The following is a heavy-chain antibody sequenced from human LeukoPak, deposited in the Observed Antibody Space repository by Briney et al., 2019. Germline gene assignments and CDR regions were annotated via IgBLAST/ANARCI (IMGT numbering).Heavy chain of an antibody. J-gene: IGHJ4*02. Sequence: GGSLRLSCAASGFIFSSYWMSWVRQAPGKGLEWVANIKEDGSEKYYVDSVKGRFTISRDNAKNSLYLQMNSLRAEDTAVYYCARDRGRNSFDYWGQGTLVSVSS. CDR1: GFIFSSYW. CDR3: ARDRGRNSFDY. V-gene: IGHV3-7*01. CDR2: IKEDGSEK. D-gene: IGHD1-14*01.